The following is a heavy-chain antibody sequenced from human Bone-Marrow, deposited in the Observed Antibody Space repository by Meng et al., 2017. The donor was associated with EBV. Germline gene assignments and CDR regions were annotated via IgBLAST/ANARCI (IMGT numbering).Heavy chain of an antibody. Sequence: QFTLGESGPTLVKPTQTLTLTCTFSGFSLTTTGVGVAWIRQPPGKAPEWLAFVYWEDDKRQRTKTHTRLTKPKDTSKNHMVLTMSDMDPVETAKTYCAHGLKSFDYRCKGTLDTVSS. V-gene: IGHV2-5*02. CDR3: AHGLKSFDY. CDR2: VYWEDDK. J-gene: IGHJ4*02. CDR1: GFSLTTTGVG.